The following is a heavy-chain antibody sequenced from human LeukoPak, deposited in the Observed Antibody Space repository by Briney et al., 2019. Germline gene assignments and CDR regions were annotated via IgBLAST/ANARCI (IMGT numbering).Heavy chain of an antibody. CDR1: GFTFSSYA. J-gene: IGHJ4*02. D-gene: IGHD3-22*01. CDR3: ARFYFDSSGQNSRAY. Sequence: PGGSLRLSRAASGFTFSSYAMHWVRQAPGKGLEWVAVISYDGSNKYYADSVKGRFTISRDSSKNTLFLQMSNLRAEDTAVYYCARFYFDSSGQNSRAYWGQGTQVTVSA. V-gene: IGHV3-30*14. CDR2: ISYDGSNK.